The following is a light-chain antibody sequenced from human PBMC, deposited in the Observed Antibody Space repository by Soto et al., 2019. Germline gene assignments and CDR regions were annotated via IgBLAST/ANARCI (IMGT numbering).Light chain of an antibody. CDR1: QSISTY. Sequence: DIQMTQSPSSLSASVGDRVTITCRASQSISTYLNWYQQKPGKVPKLLIYAASSLQSGVPSRFSGSGSGTDFTLTISSLQPEDFATYYCQQYYSFWTFGQGTTVEV. CDR2: AAS. CDR3: QQYYSFWT. J-gene: IGKJ1*01. V-gene: IGKV1-39*01.